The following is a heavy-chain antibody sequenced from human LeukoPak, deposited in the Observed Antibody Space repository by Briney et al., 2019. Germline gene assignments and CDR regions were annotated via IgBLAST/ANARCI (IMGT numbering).Heavy chain of an antibody. CDR1: GFTFSSFG. Sequence: PGGSLRLSCAASGFTFSSFGMNWVRQAPGKGLEWVSPISMSSSYIYYADSVKGRFTISRDNAKNSLYLQMNSLRAEDTAVYYCARDRVSMVRGVTALDYWGQGTLVTVSS. J-gene: IGHJ4*02. V-gene: IGHV3-21*01. D-gene: IGHD3-10*01. CDR3: ARDRVSMVRGVTALDY. CDR2: ISMSSSYI.